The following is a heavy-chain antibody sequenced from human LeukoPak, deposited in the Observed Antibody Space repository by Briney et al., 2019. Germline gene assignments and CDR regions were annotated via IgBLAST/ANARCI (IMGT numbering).Heavy chain of an antibody. V-gene: IGHV3-23*01. CDR2: IGGSGDNK. Sequence: GGSLRLSCAASGFTFSTYAMNWVRQAPGKGLEWVSPIGGSGDNKYYANFVRGRFTISRDNSKNTLYLQMNSLRAEDTAVYYCAKDVYGPFDYWGQGTLVTVSS. CDR1: GFTFSTYA. CDR3: AKDVYGPFDY. D-gene: IGHD3-10*01. J-gene: IGHJ4*02.